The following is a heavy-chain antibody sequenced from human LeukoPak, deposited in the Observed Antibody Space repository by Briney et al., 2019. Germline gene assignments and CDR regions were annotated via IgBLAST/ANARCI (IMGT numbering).Heavy chain of an antibody. J-gene: IGHJ4*02. V-gene: IGHV3-21*06. CDR2: ITTSSAYI. Sequence: PGGSLRLSCAASGFTLSGFGVNWVRQAPGKGLEWVSSITTSSAYIYYADSLKGRFTISRDNAKNSLYLQMDSLRAEDTAVYFCGRAFPPLRTAAAGDYWGQGTLVTVSS. CDR1: GFTLSGFG. CDR3: GRAFPPLRTAAAGDY. D-gene: IGHD6-13*01.